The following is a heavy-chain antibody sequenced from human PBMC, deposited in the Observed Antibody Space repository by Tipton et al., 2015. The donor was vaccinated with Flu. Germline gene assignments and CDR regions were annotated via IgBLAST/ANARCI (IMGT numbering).Heavy chain of an antibody. CDR2: VYYTGST. V-gene: IGHV4-59*01. CDR1: LGSFNNYY. D-gene: IGHD3-16*02. Sequence: TLSLTCDVSLGSFNNYYWTWIRQTPAKGLEWIGYVYYTGSTTYNPSLRSRATISLDTSTSQFSLNLKSVTAADTAVYFCARGVAPVIPGDSWGQGTLVTVSS. J-gene: IGHJ4*02. CDR3: ARGVAPVIPGDS.